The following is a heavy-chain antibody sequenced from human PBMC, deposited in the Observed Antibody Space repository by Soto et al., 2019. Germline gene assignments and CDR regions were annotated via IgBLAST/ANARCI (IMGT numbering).Heavy chain of an antibody. Sequence: SQTLSLTCAISGDSVSSNSAAWNWIRQSPSRGLEWLGRTYYRSKWYNDYAVSVKSRITINPDTSKNQFSLQLNSVTPEDTAVYYCARDLKAAGIWRSGSYSNWFDPCGQGTLVTVSS. D-gene: IGHD6-19*01. CDR1: GDSVSSNSAA. CDR3: ARDLKAAGIWRSGSYSNWFDP. V-gene: IGHV6-1*01. CDR2: TYYRSKWYN. J-gene: IGHJ5*02.